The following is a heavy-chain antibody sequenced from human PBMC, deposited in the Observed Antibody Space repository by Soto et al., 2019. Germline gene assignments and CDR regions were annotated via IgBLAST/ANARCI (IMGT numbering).Heavy chain of an antibody. V-gene: IGHV3-30*18. CDR2: ISYDGINK. Sequence: SLRLSCAASGFTFSSYGMHGVRQAPGKVLEWVAVISYDGINKYYADSVKGRFTISRDNSKNTLYLQMNSLRAEDTAVYYCAKGADTYYDFWSGYYLGSRYSYYYGMDVWGEGTTVTV. J-gene: IGHJ6*02. D-gene: IGHD3-3*01. CDR1: GFTFSSYG. CDR3: AKGADTYYDFWSGYYLGSRYSYYYGMDV.